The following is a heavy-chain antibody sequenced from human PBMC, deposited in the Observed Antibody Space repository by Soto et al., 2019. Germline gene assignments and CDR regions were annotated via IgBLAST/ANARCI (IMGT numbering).Heavy chain of an antibody. J-gene: IGHJ3*02. V-gene: IGHV3-7*04. D-gene: IGHD3-22*01. CDR1: GFTFNTYW. CDR2: INPDGSEK. Sequence: PGGSLRLSCRASGFTFNTYWMSWVRQAPGKGLEWVANINPDGSEKWYVDSVKGRFTISRDNANNSLYLQMISLIADDTALYYCAWGDYYDPSGPFSDALDICGQGTMVTVSS. CDR3: AWGDYYDPSGPFSDALDI.